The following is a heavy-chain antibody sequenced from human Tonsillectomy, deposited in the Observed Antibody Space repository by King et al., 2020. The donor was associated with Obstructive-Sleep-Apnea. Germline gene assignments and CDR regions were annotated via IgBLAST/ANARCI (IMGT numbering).Heavy chain of an antibody. CDR3: AREVHGGFDY. D-gene: IGHD3-3*01. V-gene: IGHV3-30*04. CDR1: GFIFSSYA. CDR2: ISYDGINK. Sequence: VQLVESGGGVVQPGRSLRLSCAASGFIFSSYAMHWVRQAPGKGLEWVGIISYDGINKYSADSVKGRFTISRDNSKNTLSLQMSSLRAEDTATYYCAREVHGGFDYWGQGTLVTVSS. J-gene: IGHJ4*02.